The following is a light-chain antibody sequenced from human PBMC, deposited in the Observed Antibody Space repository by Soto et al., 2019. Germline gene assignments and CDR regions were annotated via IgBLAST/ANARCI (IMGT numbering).Light chain of an antibody. CDR1: QSISNL. CDR2: HAS. CDR3: QQYMRYS. V-gene: IGKV1-5*01. Sequence: DIQMTQSPSTLPASVGDRVTITCRASQSISNLLSWYQQKPGTAPQLLIYHASTLESGVPSRFSGSGSGTEFTLTIRSLQPDDFATYYCQQYMRYSFGQGTKVDI. J-gene: IGKJ1*01.